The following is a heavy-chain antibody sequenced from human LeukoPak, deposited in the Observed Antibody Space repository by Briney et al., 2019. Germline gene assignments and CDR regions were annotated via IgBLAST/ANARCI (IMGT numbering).Heavy chain of an antibody. V-gene: IGHV3-30*02. CDR2: KRYDGSNK. Sequence: PGGSLRLSCAASGFTFSSYGMHWVRQAPGKGLEWVAFKRYDGSNKYYADSVKGRFTISRDNSKNTLYLQMNGLRVEDTAVYYCAKAACGSECYYFMDVWGKGTTVTI. CDR1: GFTFSSYG. D-gene: IGHD2-21*01. J-gene: IGHJ6*03. CDR3: AKAACGSECYYFMDV.